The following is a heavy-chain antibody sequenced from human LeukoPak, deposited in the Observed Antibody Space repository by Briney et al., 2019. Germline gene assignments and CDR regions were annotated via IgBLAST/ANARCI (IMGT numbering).Heavy chain of an antibody. V-gene: IGHV4-59*08. CDR3: ARRRVESGTITEDNWFDP. J-gene: IGHJ5*02. D-gene: IGHD5-24*01. Sequence: PSETLSLTCTVSGGSINNYYWSWIRQPPGKGLEWIGYIYYSGSTNYNPSLKSRATISLDTSKNQFSLKLSSVTAADTAVYYCARRRVESGTITEDNWFDPWGQGTLVTVSS. CDR1: GGSINNYY. CDR2: IYYSGST.